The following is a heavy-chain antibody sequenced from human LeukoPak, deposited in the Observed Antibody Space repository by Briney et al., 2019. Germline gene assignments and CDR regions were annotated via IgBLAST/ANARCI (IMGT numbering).Heavy chain of an antibody. V-gene: IGHV3-23*01. CDR2: ISGSGGTT. CDR3: AKPAKTDYADY. J-gene: IGHJ4*02. CDR1: GFTFTSYA. D-gene: IGHD1-14*01. Sequence: GGSLRLSCAASGFTFTSYAMSWVRQAPGKGLEWVSAISGSGGTTYYADSVKGRFTISRDNSKNTLYLQMNSLRAADTALYYCAKPAKTDYADYWGQGTLVTVSS.